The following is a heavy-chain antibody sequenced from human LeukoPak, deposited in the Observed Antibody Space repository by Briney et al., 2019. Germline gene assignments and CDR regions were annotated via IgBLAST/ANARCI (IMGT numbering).Heavy chain of an antibody. CDR3: ATPYCSSISCLDVFSM. J-gene: IGHJ3*02. Sequence: SETLSLTYNVSGVSVSDGRYYWTWIRQHPGKGLEWIGYKYYSGSAKYNPSLKSRLTISVDTSKNQFSLQLTSVTAADTATYYCATPYCSSISCLDVFSMWGQGTRVTVSS. D-gene: IGHD2-2*01. CDR1: GVSVSDGRYY. CDR2: KYYSGSA. V-gene: IGHV4-31*03.